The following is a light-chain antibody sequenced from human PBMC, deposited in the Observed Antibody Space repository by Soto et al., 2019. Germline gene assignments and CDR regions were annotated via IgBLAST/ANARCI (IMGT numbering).Light chain of an antibody. V-gene: IGKV1-39*01. Sequence: DIHMTQSPSSLSASVGDRVTITCRASQSISSYFNWYQQKQGKDPKLLIYGASNLQSGVPSRFSGSGSGTDFTLTISSLQPEDFATYFCQQSYTTPRTFGQGTKVEV. CDR1: QSISSY. J-gene: IGKJ1*01. CDR3: QQSYTTPRT. CDR2: GAS.